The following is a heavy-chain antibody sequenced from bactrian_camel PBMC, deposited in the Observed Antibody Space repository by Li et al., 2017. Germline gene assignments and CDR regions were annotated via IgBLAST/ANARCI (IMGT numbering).Heavy chain of an antibody. D-gene: IGHD1*01. CDR1: DYNINRAR. CDR3: AADSRPLIARNPLRPTEYTY. J-gene: IGHJ4*01. V-gene: IGHV3S53*01. CDR2: LDFDGRT. Sequence: HVQLVESGGGSAQAGGSLRLSCEVSDYNINRARMAWVRQRAGFNREGVAILDFDGRTSYATSVKGRFTISKDYAKDNGKKTLYLKMNSLKPEDTAMYYCAADSRPLIARNPLRPTEYTYWGQGTQVTVS.